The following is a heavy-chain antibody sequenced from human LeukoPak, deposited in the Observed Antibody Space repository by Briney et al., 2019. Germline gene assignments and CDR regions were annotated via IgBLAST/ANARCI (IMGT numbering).Heavy chain of an antibody. CDR2: ISSSSSYI. CDR1: GFTFSSYS. CDR3: ARFDTYYYDSSGYYSLDY. D-gene: IGHD3-22*01. Sequence: GGSLRLSCAASGFTFSSYSMNWVRQAPGKGLEWVSSISSSSSYIYYADSVKGRFTISRDNAKNSLYLQMNSLRAEDTAVYYCARFDTYYYDSSGYYSLDYWRQGTLVTVSS. V-gene: IGHV3-21*01. J-gene: IGHJ4*02.